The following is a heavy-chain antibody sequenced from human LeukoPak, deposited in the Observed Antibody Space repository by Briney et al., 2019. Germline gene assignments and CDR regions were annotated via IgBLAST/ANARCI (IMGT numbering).Heavy chain of an antibody. V-gene: IGHV3-30*18. Sequence: GGSLRLSCAASGFSFSSYGMSWVRQAPGKGLEWVAVISYDGSNRYYADSVKGRFTISRDTSKNTLYLQMNSLRAEDTAVYYCAKTRSRNMITFGGVEHWFDPWGQGTLVTVSS. D-gene: IGHD3-16*01. CDR3: AKTRSRNMITFGGVEHWFDP. CDR1: GFSFSSYG. J-gene: IGHJ5*02. CDR2: ISYDGSNR.